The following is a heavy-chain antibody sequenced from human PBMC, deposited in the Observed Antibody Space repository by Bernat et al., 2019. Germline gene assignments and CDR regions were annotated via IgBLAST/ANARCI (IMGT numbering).Heavy chain of an antibody. D-gene: IGHD3-3*01. V-gene: IGHV3-9*01. CDR2: ISWNSGSI. Sequence: EVQLVESGGGLVKPGRSLRLPCAASGFTFDDYAMHWVRQAPGKGLEWVSGISWNSGSIGYADSAKGRFTISRDNAKNSLHLQMNSLRAEDTALYYCVKDVNDFWSGYSRFDPWGQGTLVSVSS. CDR1: GFTFDDYA. J-gene: IGHJ5*02. CDR3: VKDVNDFWSGYSRFDP.